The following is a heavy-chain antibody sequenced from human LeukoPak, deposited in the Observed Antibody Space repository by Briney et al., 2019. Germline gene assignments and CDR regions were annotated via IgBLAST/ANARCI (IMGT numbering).Heavy chain of an antibody. D-gene: IGHD5-18*01. CDR1: GFTFSSYG. Sequence: GGSLRLSCAASGFTFSSYGMHWVRQAPGKGLEWVAVISCDGSNKYYADSVKGRFTISRDNSKNTLYLQMNSLRAEDTAVYYCAKDQGRDTAMVGTNTNQDYWGQGTLVTVSS. V-gene: IGHV3-30*18. CDR2: ISCDGSNK. J-gene: IGHJ4*02. CDR3: AKDQGRDTAMVGTNTNQDY.